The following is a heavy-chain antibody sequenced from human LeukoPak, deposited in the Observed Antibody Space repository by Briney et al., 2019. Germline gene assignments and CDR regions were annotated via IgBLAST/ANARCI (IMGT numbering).Heavy chain of an antibody. V-gene: IGHV3-30*01. CDR3: ARKSLWFKYYDH. J-gene: IGHJ4*02. CDR1: GFTFTSYT. D-gene: IGHD2-21*01. CDR2: TSYDGGNR. Sequence: GGSLRLSCAASGFTFTSYTMHWVRQPPGQGLEWVAATSYDGGNRYYADYVKGRFTISRDNSNNTLFLQMKSLRPEDTAVYFCARKSLWFKYYDHWGQGIWVTVSS.